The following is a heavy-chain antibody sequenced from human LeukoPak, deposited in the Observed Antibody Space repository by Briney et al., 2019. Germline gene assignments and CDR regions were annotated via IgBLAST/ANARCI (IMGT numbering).Heavy chain of an antibody. Sequence: DSVKGRFTISRDSAKNSLYLQMNSLRAEDTATYYCARGLAWAFDYWGQGTLVTVSS. CDR3: ARGLAWAFDY. V-gene: IGHV3-7*03. D-gene: IGHD7-27*01. J-gene: IGHJ4*02.